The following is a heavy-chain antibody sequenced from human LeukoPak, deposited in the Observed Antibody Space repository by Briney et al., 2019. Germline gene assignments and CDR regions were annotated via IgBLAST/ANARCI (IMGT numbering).Heavy chain of an antibody. CDR2: MYHSGST. V-gene: IGHV4-39*07. Sequence: SETLSLTCTVSGGSISSYYWGWIRQPPGKGLEWIGSMYHSGSTYYNPPLKSRVTISVDTSKNQFSLKLSSVTAADTAVYYCARFDYYYFDYWGQGTLVTVSS. J-gene: IGHJ4*02. CDR1: GGSISSYY. CDR3: ARFDYYYFDY. D-gene: IGHD5-12*01.